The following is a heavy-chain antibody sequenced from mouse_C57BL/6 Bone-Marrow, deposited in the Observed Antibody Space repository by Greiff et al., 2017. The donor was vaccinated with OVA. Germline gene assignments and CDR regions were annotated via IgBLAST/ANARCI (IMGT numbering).Heavy chain of an antibody. J-gene: IGHJ3*01. CDR3: ARDPYSHYPFAY. CDR2: ISDGGSYT. Sequence: EVKLVESGGGLVKPGGSLKLSCAASGFTFSSYAMSWVRQTPEKRLEWVATISDGGSYTYYPDNVKGRFTISRDNAKNNLYLQMSHLKSEDTAMYYCARDPYSHYPFAYWGQGTLVTVSA. V-gene: IGHV5-4*01. D-gene: IGHD2-5*01. CDR1: GFTFSSYA.